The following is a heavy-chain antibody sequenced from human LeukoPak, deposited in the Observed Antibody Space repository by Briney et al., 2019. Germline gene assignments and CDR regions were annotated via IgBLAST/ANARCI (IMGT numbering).Heavy chain of an antibody. CDR3: ARQGSSSYSN. D-gene: IGHD6-13*01. J-gene: IGHJ4*02. CDR1: SGSISSSSYY. CDR2: IYYSGGT. V-gene: IGHV4-39*01. Sequence: SQTLSLTCTVASGSISSSSYYWGWTRQPPGKGLEWTGSIYYSGGTYYNPSLNSRVPISVDTSKNQFSLKLSSVTAADTAVYYCARQGSSSYSNWGQGALVTVSS.